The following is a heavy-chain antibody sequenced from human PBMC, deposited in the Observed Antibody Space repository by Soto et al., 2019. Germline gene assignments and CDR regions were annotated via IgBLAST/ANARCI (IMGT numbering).Heavy chain of an antibody. CDR2: TYYRSKWYN. CDR1: GDTATRNRAW. V-gene: IGHV6-1*01. CDR3: ARVQHPAYFDY. Sequence: PIITCAISGDTATRNRAWRTRTRHSPSSVPEWLGKTYYRSKWYNDYAESVKSRITINSDTSKNQFSLQLNSVTLEDTAVYYCARVQHPAYFDYWGQGTPVTVSS. J-gene: IGHJ4*02.